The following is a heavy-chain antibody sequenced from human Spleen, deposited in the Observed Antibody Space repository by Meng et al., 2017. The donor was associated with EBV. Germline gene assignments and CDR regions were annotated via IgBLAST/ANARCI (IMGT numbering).Heavy chain of an antibody. V-gene: IGHV4-34*02. J-gene: IGHJ4*02. CDR3: ARGYCSGGSCYSDY. CDR1: GGSFSGHY. Sequence: ARRQQWGAGLLRPSQTLSLPCAVYGGSFSGHYWTWIRQPQGKGLEWIGEINHSGSTNYNPSLKSRVTISVDTSKNQFSLKLSSVTAADTAVYYCARGYCSGGSCYSDYWGQGTLVTVSS. CDR2: INHSGST. D-gene: IGHD2-15*01.